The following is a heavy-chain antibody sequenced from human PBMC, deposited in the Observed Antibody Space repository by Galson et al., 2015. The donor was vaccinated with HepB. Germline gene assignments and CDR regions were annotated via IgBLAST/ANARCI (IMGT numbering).Heavy chain of an antibody. Sequence: SLRLSCAASGFTFSSYAMHWVRQAPGKGLEWVAVISYDGSNKYYADSVKGRFTISRDNPKNTLYLQMNSLRAEDTAVYYCARDKISSASNSGDYYYYYGMDVWGQGTTVTVSS. CDR1: GFTFSSYA. V-gene: IGHV3-30-3*01. CDR2: ISYDGSNK. D-gene: IGHD2-2*01. CDR3: ARDKISSASNSGDYYYYYGMDV. J-gene: IGHJ6*02.